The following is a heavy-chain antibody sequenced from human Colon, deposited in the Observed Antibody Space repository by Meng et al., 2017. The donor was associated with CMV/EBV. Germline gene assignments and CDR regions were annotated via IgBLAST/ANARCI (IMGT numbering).Heavy chain of an antibody. CDR2: MKVNSGPA. CDR3: ARGTGPPKYSNSYYGMDV. V-gene: IGHV1-8*01. Sequence: ASVKVSCKASGFTFSTYEINWVRQAPGQGLEWMGWMKVNSGPAVSAQKFQGRVTMTRNTSISTVYMELSSLTSEDTAVYYCARGTGPPKYSNSYYGMDVWGQGTPVTVSS. J-gene: IGHJ6*02. CDR1: GFTFSTYE. D-gene: IGHD5-12*01.